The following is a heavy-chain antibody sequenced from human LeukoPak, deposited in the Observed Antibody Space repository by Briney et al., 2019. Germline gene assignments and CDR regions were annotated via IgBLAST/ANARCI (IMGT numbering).Heavy chain of an antibody. CDR1: GFTFSSYW. CDR2: IKQHGSEK. CDR3: ARVRDDSSGYHPFDY. V-gene: IGHV3-7*01. Sequence: QTGGSLRLSCAASGFTFSSYWMNWVRQAPGKGLEWVANIKQHGSEKYYVDSVKGRFTISRDNAKNSLYLQMNSLRAEDTAVYYCARVRDDSSGYHPFDYWRQGTLVTVSS. J-gene: IGHJ4*02. D-gene: IGHD3-22*01.